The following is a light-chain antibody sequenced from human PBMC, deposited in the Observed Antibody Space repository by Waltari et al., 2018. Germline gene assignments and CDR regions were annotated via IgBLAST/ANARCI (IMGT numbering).Light chain of an antibody. J-gene: IGLJ1*01. CDR2: DVS. CDR1: SSDVGGYNY. Sequence: QSALTQPASVSGSPGQSITISCTGTSSDVGGYNYVPWYQQHPGKAPKLMIYDVSKRPSGVSNRFSGSKSGNTASLTISGLQAEDEADYYCSSYTSSSTEVFGTGTKVTVL. V-gene: IGLV2-14*01. CDR3: SSYTSSSTEV.